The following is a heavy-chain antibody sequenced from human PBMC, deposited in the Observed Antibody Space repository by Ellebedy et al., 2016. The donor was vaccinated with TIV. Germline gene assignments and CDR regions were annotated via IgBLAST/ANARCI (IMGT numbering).Heavy chain of an antibody. CDR3: ARDVYGGNSGADY. CDR2: ISGRAGDT. Sequence: PGGSLRLSCAASGFSFSTYAMSRVRQAPGKGLEWVAFISGRAGDTFYADSVKGRFTISRDDSKNTLYLQMHSLKAEDTALYFCARDVYGGNSGADYWGQGTLVTVSS. J-gene: IGHJ4*02. CDR1: GFSFSTYA. V-gene: IGHV3-23*01. D-gene: IGHD4-23*01.